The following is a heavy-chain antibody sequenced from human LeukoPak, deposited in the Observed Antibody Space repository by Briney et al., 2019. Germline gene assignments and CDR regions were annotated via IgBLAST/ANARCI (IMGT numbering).Heavy chain of an antibody. D-gene: IGHD1-14*01. CDR2: IYYSGNT. CDR1: GGSISSGDYY. Sequence: SETLSLTCTVSGGSISSGDYYWSWIRQPPGKGLEWIGYIYYSGNTYYNPSLKSRVTISVDTSKNQFSLKLSSVTAADTAVYYCAKRDLTGTTGYFDYWGQGTLVTVSS. CDR3: AKRDLTGTTGYFDY. V-gene: IGHV4-30-4*01. J-gene: IGHJ4*02.